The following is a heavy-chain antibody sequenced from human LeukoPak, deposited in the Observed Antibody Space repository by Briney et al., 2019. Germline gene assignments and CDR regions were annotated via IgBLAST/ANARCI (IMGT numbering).Heavy chain of an antibody. CDR1: GGSISSYY. V-gene: IGHV4-59*01. CDR2: IYYSGST. CDR3: ARVSGYDWESFYDY. D-gene: IGHD5-12*01. Sequence: SETLSLTCTVSGGSISSYYWSWIRQPPGKGLEWIGYIYYSGSTNYNPSLKSRVAISVDTSKNQFSLKLNSVTAADTAVYYCARVSGYDWESFYDYWGQGTLVTVSS. J-gene: IGHJ4*02.